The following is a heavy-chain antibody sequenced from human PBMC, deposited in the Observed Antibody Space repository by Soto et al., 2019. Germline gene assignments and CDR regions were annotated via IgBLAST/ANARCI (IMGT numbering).Heavy chain of an antibody. J-gene: IGHJ6*02. D-gene: IGHD2-2*01. CDR1: GFTFSSYW. V-gene: IGHV3-74*01. CDR3: ARDDIVLVPAAMGGYSYYYGLDV. Sequence: GGSLRLSCAASGFTFSSYWMHWVRQAPGKGLVWVSRINSDGSSTSYADSVKGRFTISRDNAKNTLYLQMNSLRAEDTAVYYCARDDIVLVPAAMGGYSYYYGLDVWGQGTTVTVSS. CDR2: INSDGSST.